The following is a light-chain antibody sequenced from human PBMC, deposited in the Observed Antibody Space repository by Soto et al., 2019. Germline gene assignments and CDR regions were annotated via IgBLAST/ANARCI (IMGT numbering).Light chain of an antibody. V-gene: IGKV3-11*01. CDR1: QSVSSY. J-gene: IGKJ4*01. CDR3: QQRSNRPLT. Sequence: EIVLTQSPATLSFSPSERATLSCIASQSVSSYLAWYQQKPGQAPRLLIYDASNRATGIPARFSGSGSGTDFTLTISSLEPEDFAVYYCQQRSNRPLTFGGGTKVDIK. CDR2: DAS.